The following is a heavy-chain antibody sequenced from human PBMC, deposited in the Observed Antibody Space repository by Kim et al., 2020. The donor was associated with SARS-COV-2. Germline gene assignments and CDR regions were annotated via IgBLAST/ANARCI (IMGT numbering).Heavy chain of an antibody. V-gene: IGHV4-34*01. CDR1: GGSFSGYY. CDR2: INHSGST. D-gene: IGHD3-22*01. CDR3: ARDRRYYYDSSGYYSNWFDP. J-gene: IGHJ5*02. Sequence: SETLSLTCAVYGGSFSGYYWSWIRQPPGKGLEWIGEINHSGSTNYNPSLKSRVTISVDTSKNQFSLKLSSVTAADTAVYYCARDRRYYYDSSGYYSNWFDPWGQGTLVTVSS.